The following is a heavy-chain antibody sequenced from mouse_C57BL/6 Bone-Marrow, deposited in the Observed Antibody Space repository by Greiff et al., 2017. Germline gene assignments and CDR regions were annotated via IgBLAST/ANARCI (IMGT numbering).Heavy chain of an antibody. CDR2: IDPSDSYT. CDR3: ARYGIYYGWMDY. CDR1: GYTFTSYW. Sequence: QVQLQQPGAELVKPGASVKLSCKASGYTFTSYWMQWVKQRPGQGLEWIGEIDPSDSYTNYNQKFKGKATLTVDTSSSTAYMQRSSLTSEDSAVYDCARYGIYYGWMDYWGQGTSVTVSS. V-gene: IGHV1-50*01. J-gene: IGHJ4*01. D-gene: IGHD2-2*01.